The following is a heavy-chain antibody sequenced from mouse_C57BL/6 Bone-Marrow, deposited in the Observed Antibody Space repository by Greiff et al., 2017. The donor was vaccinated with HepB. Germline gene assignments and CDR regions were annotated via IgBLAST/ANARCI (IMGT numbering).Heavy chain of an antibody. CDR1: GIDFSRYW. CDR2: INPDSSTI. V-gene: IGHV4-1*01. Sequence: EVKLLESGGGLVQPGGSLKLSCAASGIDFSRYWMSWVRRAPGKGLEWIGEINPDSSTINYAPSLKDKFIISRDNAKNTLYLQMSKVRSEDTALYYCARPWYGDLGEFAYWGQGTLVTVSA. J-gene: IGHJ3*01. D-gene: IGHD2-13*01. CDR3: ARPWYGDLGEFAY.